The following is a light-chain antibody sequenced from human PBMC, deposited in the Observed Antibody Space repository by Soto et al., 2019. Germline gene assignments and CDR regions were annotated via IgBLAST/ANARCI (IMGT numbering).Light chain of an antibody. CDR2: GAS. CDR3: QQYNNWPPHT. CDR1: QSVSSN. V-gene: IGKV3-15*01. Sequence: EIVMTQSPATLSVSQGERATLSCRASQSVSSNLAWYQQKPGQAPRLLIYGASTRATGIPARFSGSGSGTEFSLTISSLQSEDFAVYYCQQYNNWPPHTFGGGTKVDIK. J-gene: IGKJ4*01.